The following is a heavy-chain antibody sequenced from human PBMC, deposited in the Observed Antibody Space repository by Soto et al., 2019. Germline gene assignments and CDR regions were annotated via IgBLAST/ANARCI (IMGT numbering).Heavy chain of an antibody. J-gene: IGHJ6*02. CDR1: GFTFSSYG. CDR3: ARDPGDSSGYYYYGMDV. Sequence: PGGSLRLSCAASGFTFSSYGMHWVRQAPGKGLEWVAVIWYDGSNKYYADSVKGRFTISRDNSKNTLYLQMNSLRAEDTAVYYCARDPGDSSGYYYYGMDVWGQGTTVTVSS. D-gene: IGHD3-22*01. V-gene: IGHV3-33*01. CDR2: IWYDGSNK.